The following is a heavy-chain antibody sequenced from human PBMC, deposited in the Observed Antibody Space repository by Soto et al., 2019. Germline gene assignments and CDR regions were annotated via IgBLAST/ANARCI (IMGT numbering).Heavy chain of an antibody. Sequence: PVGSLRLSCAGSGFTFSSYEMNWVRQAPGKGLEWVSYISSSGSTIYSADSVKGRFTISRDNAKNSLYLQMNSLRAEDTAVYYCARSLWSITMVRGPFDYWGQGTMVTVYS. CDR1: GFTFSSYE. V-gene: IGHV3-48*03. D-gene: IGHD3-10*01. CDR2: ISSSGSTI. J-gene: IGHJ4*02. CDR3: ARSLWSITMVRGPFDY.